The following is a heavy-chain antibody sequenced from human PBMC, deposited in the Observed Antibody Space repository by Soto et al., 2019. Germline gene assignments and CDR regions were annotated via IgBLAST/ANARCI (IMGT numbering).Heavy chain of an antibody. CDR2: IFSRFFTGSDST. CDR1: GFAFSDYT. V-gene: IGHV3-23*01. CDR3: ARDRQPDGIWTFDF. D-gene: IGHD2-15*01. J-gene: IGHJ4*02. Sequence: GGSLRLSCSASGFAFSDYTMGWVRLTPGKGLEWVSTIFSRFFTGSDSTAYADSVTGRFTISRDNSQNMLFLQMNSLGVEDAAVYYCARDRQPDGIWTFDFWGRGAQVTVSS.